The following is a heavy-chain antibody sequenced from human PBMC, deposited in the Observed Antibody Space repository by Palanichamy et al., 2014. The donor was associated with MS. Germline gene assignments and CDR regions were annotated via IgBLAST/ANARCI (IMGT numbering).Heavy chain of an antibody. V-gene: IGHV3-30*04. J-gene: IGHJ3*02. CDR2: IGYDGINK. D-gene: IGHD2-15*01. Sequence: QVQLVESGGGVVQPGSSLRLSCAASGFSFSSYAMHWVRQAPSKGLEWVAAIGYDGINKFYPDSAKGRFTISRDNSKNTLFLHMVSLRAEDTAVFYCARDAGSSYLGYAFDIWGQGTMVTVSS. CDR1: GFSFSSYA. CDR3: ARDAGSSYLGYAFDI.